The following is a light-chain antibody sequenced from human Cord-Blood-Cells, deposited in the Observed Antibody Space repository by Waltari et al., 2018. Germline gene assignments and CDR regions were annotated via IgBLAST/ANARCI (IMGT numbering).Light chain of an antibody. J-gene: IGLJ2*01. CDR2: DVS. V-gene: IGLV2-14*01. Sequence: QSALTQPASVSGSPGQSLTISCPGTSSDVGGYNYVSWYHQHPGKAPKLMIYDVSNRPSGVSNRFSGSKSGNTASLTISGLQAEDEADYYCSSYTSSSTLVVFGGGTKLTVL. CDR3: SSYTSSSTLVV. CDR1: SSDVGGYNY.